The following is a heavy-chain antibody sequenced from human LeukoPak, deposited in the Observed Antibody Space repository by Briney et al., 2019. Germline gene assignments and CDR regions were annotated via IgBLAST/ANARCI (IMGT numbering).Heavy chain of an antibody. CDR2: IWYDGSNK. CDR1: GFSFSSHG. V-gene: IGHV3-33*06. Sequence: GGSLRLSCAASGFSFSSHGMHWVRQAPGKGLEWVAIIWYDGSNKYYADSVKGRFTISRDNSKNTLYLQMNSLGTEDTAVYYCAKGGYYYDSSGYYPDYWGQGTLVTVSS. CDR3: AKGGYYYDSSGYYPDY. D-gene: IGHD3-22*01. J-gene: IGHJ4*02.